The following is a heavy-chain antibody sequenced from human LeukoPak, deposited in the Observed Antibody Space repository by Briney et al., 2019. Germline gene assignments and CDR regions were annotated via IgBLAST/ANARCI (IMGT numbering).Heavy chain of an antibody. Sequence: GASVKVSCKASGYTFTSYDINWVRQATGQGLEWMGWMNPNSGNTGYAQKFQGRVTMTRNTSISTAYMELSSLRSEDTAVYYCARAGENGSAQISLGMDVWRQGTTVTVSS. CDR2: MNPNSGNT. V-gene: IGHV1-8*01. CDR3: ARAGENGSAQISLGMDV. J-gene: IGHJ6*02. D-gene: IGHD3-10*01. CDR1: GYTFTSYD.